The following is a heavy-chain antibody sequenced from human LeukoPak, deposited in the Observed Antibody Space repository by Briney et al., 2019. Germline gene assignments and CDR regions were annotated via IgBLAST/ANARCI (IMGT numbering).Heavy chain of an antibody. D-gene: IGHD2-8*01. CDR2: IKEDGTEK. V-gene: IGHV3-7*01. CDR3: ARVNPLMAPGAFDI. J-gene: IGHJ3*02. CDR1: GFTFSSSW. Sequence: GGSLRLSCAASGFTFSSSWMNWVRQSPGKGLEWVANIKEDGTEKYYVDSVKGRFTISRDNARNSLYLQMNSLRAEDTAIFYCARVNPLMAPGAFDIWGQGTMVAVSS.